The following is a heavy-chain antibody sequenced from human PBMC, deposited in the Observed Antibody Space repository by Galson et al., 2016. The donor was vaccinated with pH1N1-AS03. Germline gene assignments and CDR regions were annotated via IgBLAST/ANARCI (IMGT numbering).Heavy chain of an antibody. CDR3: ARDTGGWYFDL. V-gene: IGHV4-59*01. D-gene: IGHD1-1*01. CDR2: IHHSGST. CDR1: GSTTSLFY. J-gene: IGHJ2*01. Sequence: SETLSLTCSVFGSTTSLFYWNWIRQPPGKGLEWIGFIHHSGSTSYNPSLKSRVTISIDTSKNQFSLKLSSVTAADTAVYYCARDTGGWYFDLWGRGTLVTVSS.